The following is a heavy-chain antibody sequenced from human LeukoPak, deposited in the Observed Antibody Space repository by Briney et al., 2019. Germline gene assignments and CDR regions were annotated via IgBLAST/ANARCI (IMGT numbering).Heavy chain of an antibody. V-gene: IGHV4-34*01. CDR3: ARAGVVIPDDAFDI. D-gene: IGHD3-3*01. Sequence: SETLSLTRAVYGGSFSGYYWSWIRQPPGKGLEWIGEINHSGSTNYNPSLKSRVTISVDTSKNQFSLKLSSVTAADTAVYYCARAGVVIPDDAFDIWGQGTMVTVSS. CDR2: INHSGST. J-gene: IGHJ3*02. CDR1: GGSFSGYY.